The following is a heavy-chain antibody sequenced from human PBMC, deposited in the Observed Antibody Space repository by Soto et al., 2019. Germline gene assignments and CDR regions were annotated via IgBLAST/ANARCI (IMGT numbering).Heavy chain of an antibody. D-gene: IGHD2-15*01. CDR2: ISSSSSTI. CDR3: ARDKGRSPLDY. Sequence: EVHLVESGGGLVQPGGSLRLTCAASGFTLNNYSMNWVRQAPGKGLEWVSYISSSSSTIYSADSVKGRFTISRDNAKNSLYLQMNSLRAEDTAVYYCARDKGRSPLDYWVQGTLVTVSS. J-gene: IGHJ4*02. CDR1: GFTLNNYS. V-gene: IGHV3-48*01.